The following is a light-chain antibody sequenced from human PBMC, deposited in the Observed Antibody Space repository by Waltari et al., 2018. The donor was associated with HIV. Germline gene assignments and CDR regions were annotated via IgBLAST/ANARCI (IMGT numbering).Light chain of an antibody. CDR3: MQALEPPRT. J-gene: IGKJ1*01. Sequence: DLVMTQSPLSLPVTPGEAASISCRSSQILLHSNGYSYLDWYLQKPGQSRHLLIYLGSNRASGVPDRFSGSGSGTDFTLKISSVEAEDVGVYYCMQALEPPRTFGQGTKVEIK. CDR1: QILLHSNGYSY. CDR2: LGS. V-gene: IGKV2-28*01.